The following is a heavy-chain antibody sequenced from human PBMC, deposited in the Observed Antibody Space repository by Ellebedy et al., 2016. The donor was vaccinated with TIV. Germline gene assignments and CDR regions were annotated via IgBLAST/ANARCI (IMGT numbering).Heavy chain of an antibody. V-gene: IGHV3-43*02. D-gene: IGHD1-26*01. CDR2: ISGDGGST. CDR3: AKGVGVGYGMDV. J-gene: IGHJ6*02. Sequence: LSLTCAASGFTFDDYAMHWVRQAPGKGLEWVSLISGDGGSTYYADSVKGRFTISRDNSKNSLYLQMNSLRTEDTALYYCAKGVGVGYGMDVWGQGTTVTVSS. CDR1: GFTFDDYA.